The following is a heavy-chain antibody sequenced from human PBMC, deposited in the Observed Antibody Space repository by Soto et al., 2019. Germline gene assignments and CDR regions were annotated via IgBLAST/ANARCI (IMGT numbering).Heavy chain of an antibody. CDR1: GGTFSSYA. J-gene: IGHJ4*02. V-gene: IGHV1-69*05. CDR2: IIPIFGTA. D-gene: IGHD1-1*01. Sequence: GASVKVSCKSSGGTFSSYAISWVRQAPGQGLEWMGGIIPIFGTANYAQKFQGRVTMTRNTSISTAHMELSSLRSEDTAVYYCARRAETNGWNGFGADKYYFDFWGQGTLVTVSS. CDR3: ARRAETNGWNGFGADKYYFDF.